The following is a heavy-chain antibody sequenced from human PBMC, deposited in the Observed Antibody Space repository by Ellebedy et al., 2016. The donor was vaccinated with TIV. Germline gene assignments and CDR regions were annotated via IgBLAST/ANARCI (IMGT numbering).Heavy chain of an antibody. V-gene: IGHV1-69*13. D-gene: IGHD3-22*01. CDR2: IIPRFGRP. CDR3: ARETWDSSISTDV. CDR1: GGTFSNFA. Sequence: AASVKVSCKTSGGTFSNFAINWVRQAPGQGLEWLGGIIPRFGRPNYAQKFQGRVTINADESTTTAYMELNTLRSEDTAVYYCARETWDSSISTDVWGQGTTVTVTS. J-gene: IGHJ6*02.